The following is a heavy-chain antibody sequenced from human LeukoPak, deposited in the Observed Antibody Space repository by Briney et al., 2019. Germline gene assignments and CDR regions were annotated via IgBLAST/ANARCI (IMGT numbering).Heavy chain of an antibody. V-gene: IGHV3-30*04. CDR1: GFTFSSYA. Sequence: GRSLRLSCAASGFTFSSYAMHWVRQAPGKGLEWVAVISYDGSNKYYADSVKGRFTISRDNSKNTLHLQMNSLRAEDTAVYYCARGQDPYCSGGSCYSAYYYYGMDVWGQGTTVTVSS. CDR2: ISYDGSNK. D-gene: IGHD2-15*01. CDR3: ARGQDPYCSGGSCYSAYYYYGMDV. J-gene: IGHJ6*02.